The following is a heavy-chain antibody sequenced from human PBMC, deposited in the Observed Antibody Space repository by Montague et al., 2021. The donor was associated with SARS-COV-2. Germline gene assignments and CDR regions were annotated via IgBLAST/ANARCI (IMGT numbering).Heavy chain of an antibody. CDR1: GVSISSYY. J-gene: IGHJ6*02. D-gene: IGHD2/OR15-2a*01. V-gene: IGHV4-59*12. CDR3: ARGARRCNCTSATCFGSAFDV. CDR2: INHSGST. Sequence: SETLSLTCTVYGVSISSYYWSWIRQPPGKGLEWIGDINHSGSTNYNPSLKSRVTISVDTSKNQFSLKLSSVTAADTAVYYCARGARRCNCTSATCFGSAFDVWGQGTTVTVSS.